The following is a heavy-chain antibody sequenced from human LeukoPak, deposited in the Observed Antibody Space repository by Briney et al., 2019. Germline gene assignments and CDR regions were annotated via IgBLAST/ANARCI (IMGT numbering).Heavy chain of an antibody. CDR3: ATDWNYYGSGRKFDY. J-gene: IGHJ4*02. D-gene: IGHD3-10*01. CDR2: MNPNSGNT. V-gene: IGHV1-8*01. CDR1: GYTFTSYD. Sequence: ASVKVSCKASGYTFTSYDINWVRQATGQGLEWMGWMNPNSGNTGYAQKFQGRVTMTEDTSTDTAYMELSSLRSEDTAVYYCATDWNYYGSGRKFDYWGQGTLVTVSS.